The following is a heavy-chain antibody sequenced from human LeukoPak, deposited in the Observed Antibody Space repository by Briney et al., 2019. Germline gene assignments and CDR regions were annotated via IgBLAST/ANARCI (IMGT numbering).Heavy chain of an antibody. Sequence: ASVKVSCKASGYTFTSYGVSWVRQAPGQGLKWMGWISAYNGNTNYAQKLQGRITMTTDTSTSTAYMELRSLRSDDTAVYYCARGDYGSGSYRYFDYWGQGTLVTVSS. CDR1: GYTFTSYG. V-gene: IGHV1-18*01. D-gene: IGHD3-10*01. J-gene: IGHJ4*02. CDR3: ARGDYGSGSYRYFDY. CDR2: ISAYNGNT.